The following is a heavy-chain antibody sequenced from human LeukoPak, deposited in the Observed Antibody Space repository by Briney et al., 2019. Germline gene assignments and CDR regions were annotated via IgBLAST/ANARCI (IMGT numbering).Heavy chain of an antibody. CDR1: GLTFSDYS. CDR3: ARDYKYAFDN. J-gene: IGHJ4*02. V-gene: IGHV3-48*01. D-gene: IGHD5-24*01. Sequence: GGSLRLSCAASGLTFSDYSMNWVRQAPGKGLEWISYIGIDSGNTNYADSVKGRLTIPGDKAKNSLYLQMNSLRVEDTAVYYCARDYKYAFDNWGQGTLVTVSS. CDR2: IGIDSGNT.